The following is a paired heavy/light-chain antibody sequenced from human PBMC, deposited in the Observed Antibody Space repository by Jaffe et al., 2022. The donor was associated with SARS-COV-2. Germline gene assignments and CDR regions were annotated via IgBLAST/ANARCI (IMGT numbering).Light chain of an antibody. CDR3: SSYAGSNNFVI. Sequence: QSALTQPPSASGSPGQSVTISCAGTSSDVGGYNYVSWYQQHPGKAPKLMIYEVSKRPSGVPDRFSGSKSDNTASLTVSGLQAEDEAEYYCSSYAGSNNFVIFGGGTKLTVL. V-gene: IGLV2-8*01. CDR2: EVS. CDR1: SSDVGGYNY. J-gene: IGLJ2*01.
Heavy chain of an antibody. CDR2: ISFSGGGT. Sequence: EVQLLESGGGLVQPGGSLRLSCVASGFPFSNYGMSWVCQAPGKGLEWVSTISFSGGGTYYADSVKGRFTISRDNSRNMLYLQMNSLRAEDTAIYYCAKVTSNSFDYWGQGTLVTVSS. J-gene: IGHJ4*02. V-gene: IGHV3-23*01. D-gene: IGHD4-4*01. CDR3: AKVTSNSFDY. CDR1: GFPFSNYG.